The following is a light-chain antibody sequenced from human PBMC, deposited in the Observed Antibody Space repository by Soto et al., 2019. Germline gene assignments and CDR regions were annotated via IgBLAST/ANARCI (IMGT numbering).Light chain of an antibody. J-gene: IGKJ4*02. V-gene: IGKV3-20*01. CDR3: QQYDSSPLT. Sequence: IGLTQSPGTLSLAPGERATLSCRASQSVSSNFLAWYQQKPGQAPRLLIYGASRRATGIPDRFSGSGSGTDFTITISRLEPEDFAVFYCQQYDSSPLTFGGGTKVEI. CDR1: QSVSSNF. CDR2: GAS.